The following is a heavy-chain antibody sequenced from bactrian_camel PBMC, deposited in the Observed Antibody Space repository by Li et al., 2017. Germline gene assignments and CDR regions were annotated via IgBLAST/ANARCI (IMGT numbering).Heavy chain of an antibody. D-gene: IGHD6*01. CDR1: GFPSSLCR. V-gene: IGHV3-2*01. J-gene: IGHJ4*01. CDR2: ISSRGTRK. CDR3: AAGPWYTDEYLY. Sequence: VQLVESGGDLVHPGGSLRLSCVVSGFPSSLCRMGWYRQAPGKGLEWVSSISSRGTRKYYSESVKGRVTISIDNAKNTVYLQMNSLKSEDTALYYCAAGPWYTDEYLYWGRGTQVTVS.